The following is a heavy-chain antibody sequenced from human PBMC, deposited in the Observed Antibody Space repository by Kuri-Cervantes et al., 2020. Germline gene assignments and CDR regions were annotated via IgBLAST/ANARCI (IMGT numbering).Heavy chain of an antibody. V-gene: IGHV1-24*01. CDR1: GYTLTELS. CDR2: FDPEDGET. J-gene: IGHJ6*02. D-gene: IGHD2-2*01. Sequence: ASVKVSCKVSGYTLTELSMHWVRQAPGKGLEWMGGFDPEDGETIYAQKFQGRVTMTEDTSTDTAYMELSSLRSDDTAVYYCAKDGGVVVPAAPLYYYGMDVWGQGTTVTVSS. CDR3: AKDGGVVVPAAPLYYYGMDV.